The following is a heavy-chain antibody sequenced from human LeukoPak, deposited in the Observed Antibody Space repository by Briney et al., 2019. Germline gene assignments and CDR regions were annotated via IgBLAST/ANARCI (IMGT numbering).Heavy chain of an antibody. V-gene: IGHV3-23*01. J-gene: IGHJ4*02. CDR2: ISGSGGST. CDR3: AKEYCINSSCYGGFDY. D-gene: IGHD2-2*01. CDR1: GFTFSSFA. Sequence: PGGSLRLSCAASGFTFSSFAMSWVRQAPGKGLEWVSAISGSGGSTYYADSLKSRFTISRDNSKNTLYLQMKSLRAEDTAVYYCAKEYCINSSCYGGFDYWGQGTLVTVSP.